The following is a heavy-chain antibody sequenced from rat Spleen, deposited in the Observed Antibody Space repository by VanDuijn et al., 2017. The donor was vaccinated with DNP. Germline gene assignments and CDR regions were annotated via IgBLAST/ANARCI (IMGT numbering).Heavy chain of an antibody. D-gene: IGHD4-1*01. CDR1: GFIFSDYN. CDR3: ARWETGAAFAY. V-gene: IGHV5-7*01. Sequence: EVQLVESGGGLVQPGRSLKLSCAASGFIFSDYNMAWVRQAPKKGLEWVATISYDGSSTYYRDSVKGRFTISRDNAKSTLYLQMNSLRSEDMATYYCARWETGAAFAYWGQGTLVTVSS. J-gene: IGHJ3*01. CDR2: ISYDGSST.